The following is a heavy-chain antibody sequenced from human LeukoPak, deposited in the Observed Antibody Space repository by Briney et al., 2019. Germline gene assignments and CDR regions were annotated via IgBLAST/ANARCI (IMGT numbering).Heavy chain of an antibody. CDR3: AREGNYYDRSEDSFDI. D-gene: IGHD3-22*01. CDR1: GFTFSSYG. J-gene: IGHJ3*02. V-gene: IGHV3-33*08. Sequence: PGGSLRLSCAASGFTFSSYGMHWVRQAPGKGLEWVAVIWYDGSNKYYADSVKGRFTISRDNSKNTLYLLMNSLRAEDTAVYYFAREGNYYDRSEDSFDIWGQGKMVTGSS. CDR2: IWYDGSNK.